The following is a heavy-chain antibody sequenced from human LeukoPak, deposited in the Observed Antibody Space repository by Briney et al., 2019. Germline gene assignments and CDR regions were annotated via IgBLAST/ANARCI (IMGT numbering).Heavy chain of an antibody. D-gene: IGHD1-1*01. CDR3: ARDGTGSDAFDI. CDR1: GFTFSSYS. Sequence: PGGSLRLSRAASGFTFSSYSMNWVRQAPGRGLEWVSSISSSSSYIYYADSVKGRFTISRDNAKNSLYLQMNSLRAEDTAVYCCARDGTGSDAFDIWGQGTMVTVSS. V-gene: IGHV3-21*01. CDR2: ISSSSSYI. J-gene: IGHJ3*02.